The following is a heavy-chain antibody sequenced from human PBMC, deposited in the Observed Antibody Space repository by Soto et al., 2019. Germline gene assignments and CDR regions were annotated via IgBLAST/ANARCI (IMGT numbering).Heavy chain of an antibody. Sequence: SQTLSLPCAICGDSVCSKTAAWNWLRQSPSRGLEWLGRTYYRSRWYNDYAVSMKSRIAINPDTSKNQFSLQLNSVTPEDTAVYYCARDRLSGENWFDPWGQGTLVTVSS. D-gene: IGHD3-10*01. J-gene: IGHJ5*02. CDR1: GDSVCSKTAA. CDR2: TYYRSRWYN. CDR3: ARDRLSGENWFDP. V-gene: IGHV6-1*01.